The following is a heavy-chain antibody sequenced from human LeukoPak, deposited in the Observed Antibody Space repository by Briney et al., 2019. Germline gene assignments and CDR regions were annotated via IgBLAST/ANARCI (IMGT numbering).Heavy chain of an antibody. CDR2: IHYSGTT. J-gene: IGHJ4*02. CDR1: GGSISSGNYY. D-gene: IGHD2-2*01. V-gene: IGHV4-39*02. CDR3: ARGPTYQPIDS. Sequence: SETLSLTCTVSGGSISSGNYYWGWIRQPPGKGLDWIASIHYSGTTYYNPSLKSRVTISVDTSKNHFSLRLSSVTAADTAVYYCARGPTYQPIDSWGQGTLVTVSS.